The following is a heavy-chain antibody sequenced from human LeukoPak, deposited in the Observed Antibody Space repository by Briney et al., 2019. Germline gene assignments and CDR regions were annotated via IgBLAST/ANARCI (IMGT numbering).Heavy chain of an antibody. V-gene: IGHV3-23*01. J-gene: IGHJ4*02. D-gene: IGHD4-11*01. CDR3: AKDGGTVTSYYFDS. CDR1: GFTFSAYA. Sequence: PGGSLRLSCAASGFTFSAYAMSWVRQAPGKGLEWVSGISAWGDNTYSADSVRGCFTISRDNSKNTLYLQMNSLRVEDTAVYYCAKDGGTVTSYYFDSWGLGTLVTVSS. CDR2: ISAWGDNT.